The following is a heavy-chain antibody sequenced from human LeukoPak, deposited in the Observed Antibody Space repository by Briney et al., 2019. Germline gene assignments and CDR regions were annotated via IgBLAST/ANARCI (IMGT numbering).Heavy chain of an antibody. CDR1: GFTFSDYW. Sequence: GGSLRLSCAASGFTFSDYWLSWVRQAPGKGLEWVANIKEDGSEKYYVESVKGRFTISRDSAKNSVYLQMNSLRAEDTAVYYCAREYYYNSSGYGSFKYWGQGTLVTVSS. CDR2: IKEDGSEK. D-gene: IGHD3-22*01. J-gene: IGHJ4*02. V-gene: IGHV3-7*01. CDR3: AREYYYNSSGYGSFKY.